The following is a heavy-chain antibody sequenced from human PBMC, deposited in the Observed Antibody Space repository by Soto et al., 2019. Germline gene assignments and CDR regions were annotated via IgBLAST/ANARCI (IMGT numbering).Heavy chain of an antibody. CDR3: AREYSTESYFDY. V-gene: IGHV3-30-3*01. J-gene: IGHJ4*02. CDR2: ISYDGSNK. CDR1: GFTFSSYA. D-gene: IGHD6-13*01. Sequence: GGSLRLSCAASGFTFSSYAMHWVRQAPGKGLEWVAVISYDGSNKYYADSVKGRFTISRDNSKNTLYLQMNSLRAEDTAAYYCAREYSTESYFDYWGQGTLVTVSS.